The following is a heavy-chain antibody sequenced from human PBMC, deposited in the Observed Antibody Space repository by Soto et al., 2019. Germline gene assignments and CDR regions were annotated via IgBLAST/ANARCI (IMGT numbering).Heavy chain of an antibody. CDR2: IYYSGST. V-gene: IGHV4-59*01. CDR1: GGSISSYY. D-gene: IGHD5-18*01. J-gene: IGHJ4*02. CDR3: ARADSYGFLRTYYFDY. Sequence: SETLSLTCTVSGGSISSYYWSWIRQPPGKGLEWIGYIYYSGSTNYNPSLKSRVTISVDTSKNQFSLKLSSVTAADTAVYYCARADSYGFLRTYYFDYWGQGTLVTVSS.